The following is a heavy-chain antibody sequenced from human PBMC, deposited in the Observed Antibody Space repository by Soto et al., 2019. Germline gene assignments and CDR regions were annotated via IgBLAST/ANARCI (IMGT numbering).Heavy chain of an antibody. CDR3: ARDSSGYYNWFDP. V-gene: IGHV3-30-3*01. D-gene: IGHD3-22*01. CDR2: ISSDGSNK. CDR1: GFSFSSYA. J-gene: IGHJ5*02. Sequence: PVGSMRLSCAACGFSFSSYAMHWVRQAPGKGLEWVAVISSDGSNKYYADSVKGRFTISRDNSKNTLYLQMNSLRAEDTAVYYCARDSSGYYNWFDPWGQGTLVTVSS.